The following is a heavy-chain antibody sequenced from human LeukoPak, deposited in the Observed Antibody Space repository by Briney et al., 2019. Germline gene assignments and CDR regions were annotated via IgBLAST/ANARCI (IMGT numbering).Heavy chain of an antibody. Sequence: GGSLRLSCAASGFTFSSYWMSWVRQAPGKGLEWVANIKQDGSEKYYVDSVKGRFTISRVNAKNSLYLQMNSLRAEDTAVYYCARLDRAVAGFFDYWGQGTLVTVSS. CDR2: IKQDGSEK. CDR3: ARLDRAVAGFFDY. J-gene: IGHJ4*02. V-gene: IGHV3-7*01. D-gene: IGHD6-19*01. CDR1: GFTFSSYW.